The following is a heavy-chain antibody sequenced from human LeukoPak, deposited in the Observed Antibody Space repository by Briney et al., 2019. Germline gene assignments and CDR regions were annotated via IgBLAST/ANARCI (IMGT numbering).Heavy chain of an antibody. CDR3: ARHGSYYDY. Sequence: SKTLSLTCTVSGGSISSSSYYWGWIRQPPGKGLEWIGSIYYSGSTYYNPSLKSRVTVSVDTSKNQFSLKLSSVTAADTAVYYCARHGSYYDYWGQGTLVTVSS. D-gene: IGHD3-10*01. J-gene: IGHJ4*02. V-gene: IGHV4-39*01. CDR2: IYYSGST. CDR1: GGSISSSSYY.